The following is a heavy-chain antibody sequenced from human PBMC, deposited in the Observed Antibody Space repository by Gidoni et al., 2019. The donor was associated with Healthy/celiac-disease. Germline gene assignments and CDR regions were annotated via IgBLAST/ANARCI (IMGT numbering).Heavy chain of an antibody. J-gene: IGHJ3*02. CDR2: IYWDDDK. CDR1: GFSLSTSGVG. D-gene: IGHD6-13*01. Sequence: QITLKESGPTLVKPTQPLTLTCTFSGFSLSTSGVGVGWIRQPPGKALEWLALIYWDDDKRYSPSLKSRLTITKDTSKNQVVLTMTNMDPVDTATYYCAHRTASSSWYESAFDIWGQGTMVTVSS. CDR3: AHRTASSSWYESAFDI. V-gene: IGHV2-5*02.